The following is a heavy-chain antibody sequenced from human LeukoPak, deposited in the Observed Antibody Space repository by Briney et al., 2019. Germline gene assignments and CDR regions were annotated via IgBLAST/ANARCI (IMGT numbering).Heavy chain of an antibody. Sequence: PSETLSLTCTVSGGSISSYYWSWIRQPPGKGLEWIGYIYYSGSTNYNPSLKSRVTISVDTSKNQFSLKLSSVTAADTAVYYCARTKGVQWLTTQGYDAFDIWGQGTMVTVSS. D-gene: IGHD6-19*01. CDR2: IYYSGST. CDR1: GGSISSYY. J-gene: IGHJ3*02. CDR3: ARTKGVQWLTTQGYDAFDI. V-gene: IGHV4-59*01.